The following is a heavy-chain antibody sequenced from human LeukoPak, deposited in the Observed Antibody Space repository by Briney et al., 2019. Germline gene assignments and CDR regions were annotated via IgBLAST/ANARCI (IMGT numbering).Heavy chain of an antibody. Sequence: GGSLRLSCAASGFTFSDYHMDWVRQAPGQGLEWVGRIRNKAKSHTTDYAASVKGRFTISRDDSKNLLYLQMNSLKNEDTAVYYCARPETRLVTGDYWGQGTPVTVSS. D-gene: IGHD5-18*01. CDR2: IRNKAKSHTT. CDR3: ARPETRLVTGDY. V-gene: IGHV3-72*01. J-gene: IGHJ4*02. CDR1: GFTFSDYH.